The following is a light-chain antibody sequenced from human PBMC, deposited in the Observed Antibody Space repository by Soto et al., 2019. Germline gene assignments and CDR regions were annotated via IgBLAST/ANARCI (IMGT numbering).Light chain of an antibody. CDR1: NLGSKS. V-gene: IGLV3-21*04. J-gene: IGLJ2*01. CDR3: QVWDSSSDHPEV. Sequence: SYELTQPPSVSVAPGKTARITCGGNNLGSKSVHWYQQKPGQAPVLVIYYDSDRPSGIPERFSGSNSGNTATLTISRVEAGDEAEYYCQVWDSSSDHPEVFGGGTKVTVL. CDR2: YDS.